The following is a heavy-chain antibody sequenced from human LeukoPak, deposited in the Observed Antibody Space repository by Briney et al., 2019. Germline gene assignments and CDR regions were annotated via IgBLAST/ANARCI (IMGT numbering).Heavy chain of an antibody. J-gene: IGHJ4*02. Sequence: SETLSLTCTVSGGSISSYYWSWIRQPPGKGLEWIGYIYYSGSTNYNPSLKSRVTISVDTSKNQFSLKLSSVTAADTAVYYCAKEQWLGKMNYFDYWGQGTLVTVSS. D-gene: IGHD6-19*01. CDR1: GGSISSYY. V-gene: IGHV4-59*12. CDR3: AKEQWLGKMNYFDY. CDR2: IYYSGST.